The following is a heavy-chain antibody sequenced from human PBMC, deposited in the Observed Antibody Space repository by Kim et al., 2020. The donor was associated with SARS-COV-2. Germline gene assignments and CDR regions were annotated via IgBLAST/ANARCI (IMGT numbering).Heavy chain of an antibody. Sequence: GGSLRLSCTASGFTFGDYAMSWVRQAPGKGLEWVGFIRITAYGGTTQYAASVKGRFTISRDDSKSIAYLQMNSLKTEDTAVYYCTRSRDFWTGYYIDYYGRDVWGQGTTVTVSS. V-gene: IGHV3-49*04. CDR1: GFTFGDYA. CDR3: TRSRDFWTGYYIDYYGRDV. J-gene: IGHJ6*02. CDR2: IRITAYGGTT. D-gene: IGHD3-3*01.